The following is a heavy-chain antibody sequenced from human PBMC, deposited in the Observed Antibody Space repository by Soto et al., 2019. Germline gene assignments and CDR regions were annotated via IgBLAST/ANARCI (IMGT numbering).Heavy chain of an antibody. J-gene: IGHJ6*02. CDR1: GGTFSSYA. D-gene: IGHD4-17*01. V-gene: IGHV1-69*13. Sequence: RASVKVSCKASGGTFSSYAISWVRQAPGQGLEWMGGIIPIFGTANYAQKFQGRVTITADESTSTAYMELSSLRSEDTAVYYCARATHSTTVTTSRGSFYYYGMDVWGQGTTVTVSS. CDR3: ARATHSTTVTTSRGSFYYYGMDV. CDR2: IIPIFGTA.